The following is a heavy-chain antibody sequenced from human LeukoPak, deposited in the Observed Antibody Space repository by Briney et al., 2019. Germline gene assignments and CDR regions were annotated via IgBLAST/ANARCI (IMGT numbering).Heavy chain of an antibody. V-gene: IGHV4-34*01. CDR2: ISHSGST. CDR1: GGSFSGYY. CDR3: ARGQSAAGTGY. Sequence: PSETLSLTCAVYGGSFSGYYWSWIRQPPGKGLEWIGEISHSGSTNYNPSLKSRVTISVDTSKNQFSLKLSSVTAADTAVYYCARGQSAAGTGYWGQGTLVTVSS. J-gene: IGHJ4*02. D-gene: IGHD6-13*01.